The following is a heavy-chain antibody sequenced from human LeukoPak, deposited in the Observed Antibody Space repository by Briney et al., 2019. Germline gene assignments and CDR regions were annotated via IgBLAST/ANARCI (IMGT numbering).Heavy chain of an antibody. V-gene: IGHV1-46*03. CDR2: INPSGGST. CDR1: GYTFTSYY. Sequence: ASVKVSCKASGYTFTSYYMHWVRQAPGQGLEWMGIINPSGGSTSYAQKFQGRVTMTRDTSTSTVYMELSSLRSEDTTVYYCAREARNFAFDIWGQGTMVTVSS. CDR3: AREARNFAFDI. D-gene: IGHD1-14*01. J-gene: IGHJ3*02.